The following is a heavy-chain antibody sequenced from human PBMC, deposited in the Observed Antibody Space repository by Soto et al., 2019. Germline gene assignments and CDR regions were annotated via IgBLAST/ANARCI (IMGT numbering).Heavy chain of an antibody. Sequence: QVQLVQSGAEVKEPGSSVKVSCKASGDLFNNHAFNWVRQAPGQGLEWMGRISPLFSKTNYAQKFQGRVTIGADELTTVVYLEVNSLESDDSDIYYCAASSAIAAAGYFTFWGQGTRVTVS. J-gene: IGHJ4*02. CDR2: ISPLFSKT. CDR1: GDLFNNHA. V-gene: IGHV1-69*01. CDR3: AASSAIAAAGYFTF. D-gene: IGHD6-13*01.